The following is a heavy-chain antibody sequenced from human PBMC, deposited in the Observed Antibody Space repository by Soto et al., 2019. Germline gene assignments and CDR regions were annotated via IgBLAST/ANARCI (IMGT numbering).Heavy chain of an antibody. J-gene: IGHJ6*02. D-gene: IGHD5-18*01. V-gene: IGHV3-15*01. CDR2: IKSKTDGGTT. CDR3: TTEYSYGYDPCYYYGMDV. Sequence: EVQLVESGGGLVKPGGSLRLSCAASGFTFSNAWMSWVRQAPGKGLEWVGRIKSKTDGGTTDYAAPVKGRFTISRDDSKNTLYLQMNSLKTEDTAVYYCTTEYSYGYDPCYYYGMDVWGQGTTVTVSS. CDR1: GFTFSNAW.